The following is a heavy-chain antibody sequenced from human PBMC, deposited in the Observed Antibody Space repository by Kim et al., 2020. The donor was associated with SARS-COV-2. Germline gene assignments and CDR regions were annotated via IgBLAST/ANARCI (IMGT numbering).Heavy chain of an antibody. V-gene: IGHV3-7*01. Sequence: YVDSEEGRFTMSRDNAKNSLYLQVSGMRTEDTAIYYCAALDTVQVPGGIWGQGTLVTVSS. D-gene: IGHD1-1*01. J-gene: IGHJ4*02. CDR3: AALDTVQVPGGI.